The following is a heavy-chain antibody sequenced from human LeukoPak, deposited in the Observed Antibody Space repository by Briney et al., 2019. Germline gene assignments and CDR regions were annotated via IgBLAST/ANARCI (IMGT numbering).Heavy chain of an antibody. CDR2: IFGSGGSP. Sequence: GGSLRLSCEASGFTLGSSAMYWVRQAPGKGLDWIAGIFGSGGSPHYADSVKGRFTISRDNSKNTVYLQINSLRAEDTAVYYCGKTTAGYSSGQKPAWPVDYWGQGTLVTVSS. CDR3: GKTTAGYSSGQKPAWPVDY. CDR1: GFTLGSSA. J-gene: IGHJ4*02. V-gene: IGHV3-23*01. D-gene: IGHD5-18*01.